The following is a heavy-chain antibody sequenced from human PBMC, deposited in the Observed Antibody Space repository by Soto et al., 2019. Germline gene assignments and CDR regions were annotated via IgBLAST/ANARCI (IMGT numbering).Heavy chain of an antibody. V-gene: IGHV3-15*07. CDR1: GFIFSHAW. CDR3: AADLGPPSDSNNWFDP. J-gene: IGHJ5*02. D-gene: IGHD5-18*01. Sequence: EVQLVESGGDLVKPGGSLRLSCAASGFIFSHAWFHWVRQPPGKGLELVGRVKNNGGATDYAPSVKGRFIISRDDSKDMVYLQMSSLRTEDTAIYYCAADLGPPSDSNNWFDPWGQGTLVTVSS. CDR2: VKNNGGAT.